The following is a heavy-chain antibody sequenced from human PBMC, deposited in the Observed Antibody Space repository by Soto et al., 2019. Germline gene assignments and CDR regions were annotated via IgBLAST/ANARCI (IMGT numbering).Heavy chain of an antibody. V-gene: IGHV2-5*01. CDR2: IYWNDDK. CDR1: GFSLSTSGVG. J-gene: IGHJ6*02. CDR3: ARSGPYYYGMDV. Sequence: QITLKQSHPTLVKPTQTLTLTCTFSGFSLSTSGVGVGWIRQPPGKALEWLTLIYWNDDKRYSPSLKSKLTLPTHTSKNQMVRTMNKLGPVDAATYYCARSGPYYYGMDVWGPGTTVTVSS.